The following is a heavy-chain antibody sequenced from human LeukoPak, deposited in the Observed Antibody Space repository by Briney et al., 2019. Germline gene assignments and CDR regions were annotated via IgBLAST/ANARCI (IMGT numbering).Heavy chain of an antibody. CDR2: ISSSSSYI. J-gene: IGHJ4*02. Sequence: GGSLRLSCAASGFTFSSYSMNWVRQAPGKGLEWVSPISSSSSYIYYADSVKGRFTISRDNAKNSLYLQMNSLRAEDTAVYYCARTYDSSGYYPYYFDYWGQGTLVTVSS. D-gene: IGHD3-22*01. CDR3: ARTYDSSGYYPYYFDY. V-gene: IGHV3-21*01. CDR1: GFTFSSYS.